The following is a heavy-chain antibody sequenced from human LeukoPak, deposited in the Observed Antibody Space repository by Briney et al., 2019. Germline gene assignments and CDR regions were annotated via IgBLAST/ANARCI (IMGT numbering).Heavy chain of an antibody. J-gene: IGHJ4*02. CDR2: INPSGGGT. Sequence: ASVKVSCKASGYTFTSYYIHWVRQAPGQGLEWMGIINPSGGGTIYAQKFQGRVTMTRDTSTSTVYMELSSLRSEDTAVYYCARATRGNTPDYWGQGTLVTVSS. CDR3: ARATRGNTPDY. V-gene: IGHV1-46*01. D-gene: IGHD4-23*01. CDR1: GYTFTSYY.